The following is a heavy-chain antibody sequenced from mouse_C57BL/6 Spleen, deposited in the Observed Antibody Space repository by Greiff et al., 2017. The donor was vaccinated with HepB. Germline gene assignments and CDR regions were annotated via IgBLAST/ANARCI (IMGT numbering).Heavy chain of an antibody. V-gene: IGHV1-4*01. Sequence: VQLQQSGAELARPGASVKMSCKASGYTFTSYTMHWVKQRPGQGLEWIGYINPSSGYTKYNQKFKDKATLTADKSSSTAYMQLSSLTSEDSAVYYGARRRMTGDWYFDVWGTGTTVTVSS. CDR2: INPSSGYT. J-gene: IGHJ1*03. CDR1: GYTFTSYT. D-gene: IGHD4-1*01. CDR3: ARRRMTGDWYFDV.